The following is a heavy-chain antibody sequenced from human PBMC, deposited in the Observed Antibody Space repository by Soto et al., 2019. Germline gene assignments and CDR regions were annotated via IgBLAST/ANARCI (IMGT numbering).Heavy chain of an antibody. Sequence: GGSLRLSCTASGFTFGDYAMSWFRQAPGKGLEWVGFIRSKAYGGTTEYAASVKGRFTISRDDSKSIAYLQMNSLKTEDTAVYYCTASSGYHPRGGAFDIWGQGTMVTVSS. V-gene: IGHV3-49*03. J-gene: IGHJ3*02. CDR3: TASSGYHPRGGAFDI. CDR2: IRSKAYGGTT. D-gene: IGHD3-22*01. CDR1: GFTFGDYA.